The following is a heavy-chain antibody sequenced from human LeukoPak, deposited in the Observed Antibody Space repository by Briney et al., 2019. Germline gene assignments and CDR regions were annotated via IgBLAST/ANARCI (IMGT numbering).Heavy chain of an antibody. J-gene: IGHJ5*02. CDR2: THYSGST. Sequence: PSETLSLTCTVSGVPISRHHSSWTPHPPANAPNSTGKTHYSGSTKYNPSLKSRITISVDTSKNQFSLKLSSVTAADTAVYYCARVGSSSSPKARWFDPWGQGTLVTVSS. V-gene: IGHV4-59*11. D-gene: IGHD6-6*01. CDR3: ARVGSSSSPKARWFDP. CDR1: GVPISRHH.